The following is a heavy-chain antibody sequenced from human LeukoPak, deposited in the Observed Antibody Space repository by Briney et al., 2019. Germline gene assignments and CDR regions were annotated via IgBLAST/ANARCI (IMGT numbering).Heavy chain of an antibody. Sequence: SETLSLTCAVYGGSFSGYYWSWIRQPPGKGLEWIGEINHSGSTNYNPSLKSRVTISVDTSKNQFSLKLSSVTAADTAVYYCARDHGNNWFDPWGQGTLVTVSS. CDR1: GGSFSGYY. D-gene: IGHD1-14*01. V-gene: IGHV4-34*01. J-gene: IGHJ5*02. CDR3: ARDHGNNWFDP. CDR2: INHSGST.